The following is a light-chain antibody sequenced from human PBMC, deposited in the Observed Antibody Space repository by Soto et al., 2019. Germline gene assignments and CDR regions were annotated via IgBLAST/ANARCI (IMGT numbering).Light chain of an antibody. Sequence: QSALTQPASVSGSPGQSITISCTGTSSDVGGYNYVSWYQQHPGKAPKLVIYDVSNRPSGVSNRFSGSKSGNTASLTISGLQAEDEADYYCSSYTSSSTLDAFGTGTKVTVL. CDR2: DVS. V-gene: IGLV2-14*01. CDR1: SSDVGGYNY. CDR3: SSYTSSSTLDA. J-gene: IGLJ1*01.